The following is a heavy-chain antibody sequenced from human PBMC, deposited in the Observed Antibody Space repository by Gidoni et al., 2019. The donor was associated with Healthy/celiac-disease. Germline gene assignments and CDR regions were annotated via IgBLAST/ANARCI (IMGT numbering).Heavy chain of an antibody. CDR2: INHSGST. V-gene: IGHV4-34*01. CDR3: ARRYDSKLLHWFDP. D-gene: IGHD3-22*01. Sequence: QVQLQQWGAGLLKPSETLSLTCAVYGGSFSGYYWSWIRQPPGKGLEWIGEINHSGSTNYNPSLKSRVTISVDTSKNQFSLKLSSVTAADTAVYYCARRYDSKLLHWFDPWGQGTLVTVSS. CDR1: GGSFSGYY. J-gene: IGHJ5*02.